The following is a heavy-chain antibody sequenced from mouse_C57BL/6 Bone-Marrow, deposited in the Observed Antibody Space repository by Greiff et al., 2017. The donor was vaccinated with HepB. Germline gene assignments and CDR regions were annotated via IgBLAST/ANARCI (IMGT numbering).Heavy chain of an antibody. CDR3: ARHDDGGYFDY. CDR2: INPYNGGT. Sequence: VQLQQSGPVLVKPGASVKMSCKAYGYTFTDYYMNWVKQSHGKSLEWIGVINPYNGGTSYNQKFKGKATLTVDKSSSTAYMELNSLTSEDSAVYYCARHDDGGYFDYWGQGTTLTVSS. J-gene: IGHJ2*01. V-gene: IGHV1-19*01. CDR1: GYTFTDYY. D-gene: IGHD2-12*01.